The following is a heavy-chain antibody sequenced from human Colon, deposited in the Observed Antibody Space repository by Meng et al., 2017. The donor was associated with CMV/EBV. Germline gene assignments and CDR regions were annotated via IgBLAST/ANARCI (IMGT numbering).Heavy chain of an antibody. Sequence: QGRLVQSGPEGKKPGASGKVPAKASGYTFTGYYMHWVRQAPGQGLEWMGWINPNSGGTNYAQKFQGRVTMTRDTSISTAYMELSRLRSDDTAVYYCATVSSGYYLYFQHWGQGTLVTVSS. V-gene: IGHV1-2*02. CDR3: ATVSSGYYLYFQH. D-gene: IGHD3-22*01. CDR2: INPNSGGT. J-gene: IGHJ1*01. CDR1: GYTFTGYY.